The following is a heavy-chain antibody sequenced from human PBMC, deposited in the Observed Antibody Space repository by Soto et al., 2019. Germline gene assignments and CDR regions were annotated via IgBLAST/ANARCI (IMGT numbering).Heavy chain of an antibody. CDR1: GFTFSSYS. Sequence: VQLVESGGGLVKPGGSLRLSCAASGFTFSSYSMNWVRQAPGKGLEWVSSISSSSSYIYYADSVKGRFTISRDNAKNSLYLRMNSLRAEDTAVYYCARDLVTTPNDAFDIWGQGTMVTVSS. D-gene: IGHD4-17*01. V-gene: IGHV3-21*01. CDR2: ISSSSSYI. J-gene: IGHJ3*02. CDR3: ARDLVTTPNDAFDI.